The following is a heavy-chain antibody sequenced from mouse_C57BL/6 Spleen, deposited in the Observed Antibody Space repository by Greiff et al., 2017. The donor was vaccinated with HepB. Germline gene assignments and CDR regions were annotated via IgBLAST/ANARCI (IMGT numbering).Heavy chain of an antibody. CDR3: AREGLYYGSSYDY. V-gene: IGHV5-16*01. D-gene: IGHD1-1*01. CDR1: GFTFSDYY. Sequence: LVESEGGLVQPGSSMKLSCTASGFTFSDYYMAWVRQVPEKGLEWVANINYDGSSTYYLDSLKSRFIISRDNAKNILYLQMSSLKSEDTATYYCAREGLYYGSSYDYWGQGTTLTVSS. CDR2: INYDGSST. J-gene: IGHJ2*01.